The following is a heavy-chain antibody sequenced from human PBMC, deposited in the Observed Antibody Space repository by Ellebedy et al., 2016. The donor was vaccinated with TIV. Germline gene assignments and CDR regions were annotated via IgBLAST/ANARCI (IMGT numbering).Heavy chain of an antibody. CDR1: GGSISSYY. CDR3: ARVRSGYYDSSGYFRMNWFDP. CDR2: IYYSGTT. Sequence: MPSETLSLTCTVSGGSISSYYWSWIRQPPGKGLEWIGYIYYSGTTNYNPSLKSRVTISVDTSKNQFSLKLSSVTAADTAVYYCARVRSGYYDSSGYFRMNWFDPWGQGTLVTVSS. J-gene: IGHJ5*02. V-gene: IGHV4-59*01. D-gene: IGHD3-22*01.